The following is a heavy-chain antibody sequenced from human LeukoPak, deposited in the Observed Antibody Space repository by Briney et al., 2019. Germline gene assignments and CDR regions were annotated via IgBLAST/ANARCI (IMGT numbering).Heavy chain of an antibody. CDR3: ARRRGDFWSDYYAFDY. D-gene: IGHD3-3*01. Sequence: SETLSLTCTVSGGSVTTGRYYWSWSRQSPGGLLEWIGYISYRGTTNYNPSLKSRITISVDTSKNQFSLKVISVTAAETAVYYCARRRGDFWSDYYAFDYWGQGTLVTISS. CDR1: GGSVTTGRYY. J-gene: IGHJ4*02. CDR2: ISYRGTT. V-gene: IGHV4-61*01.